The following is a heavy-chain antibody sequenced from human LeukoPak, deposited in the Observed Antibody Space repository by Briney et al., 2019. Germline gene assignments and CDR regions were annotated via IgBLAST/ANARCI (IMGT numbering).Heavy chain of an antibody. CDR3: ARHASGTFHQLDY. CDR1: GGSISTRTYY. Sequence: SETLSLTCTVSGGSISTRTYYWGWIRQPPGKGLEWIGTIHYSGSTYFSPSLKSRVSISVDTSKDQFSLKLRSVTAADTAIYYCARHASGTFHQLDYWGQGTLVTVSS. V-gene: IGHV4-39*01. J-gene: IGHJ4*02. D-gene: IGHD3-10*01. CDR2: IHYSGST.